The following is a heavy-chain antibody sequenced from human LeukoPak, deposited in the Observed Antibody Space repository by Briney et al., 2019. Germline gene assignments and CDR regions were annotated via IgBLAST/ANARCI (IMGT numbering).Heavy chain of an antibody. D-gene: IGHD3-22*01. CDR2: ISYDGSNK. J-gene: IGHJ4*02. CDR3: ARDRGAYDSSGYYYPLWY. CDR1: GFTFSSYA. V-gene: IGHV3-30-3*01. Sequence: QPGGSLRLSCAASGFTFSSYAMHWVRQAPGKGLEWVAVISYDGSNKYYADSVKGRFTISRDNSKNTLYLQMNSLRAEDTAVYYCARDRGAYDSSGYYYPLWYWGQGTLVTVSS.